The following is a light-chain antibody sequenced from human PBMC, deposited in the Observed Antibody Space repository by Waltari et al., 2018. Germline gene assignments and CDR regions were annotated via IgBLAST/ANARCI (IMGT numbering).Light chain of an antibody. V-gene: IGLV1-40*01. CDR3: QSFDTNLSVI. CDR2: TNT. CDR1: GSNIRAGYD. J-gene: IGLJ2*01. Sequence: QSVLTPPPSVSGAPEQGVTISCTGGGSNIRAGYDVHWYQQFPGTAPKLLIFTNTNRPSGVPDRFSGSRSGASASLAITGLQAEDEGYYYCQSFDTNLSVIFGGGTKLTVL.